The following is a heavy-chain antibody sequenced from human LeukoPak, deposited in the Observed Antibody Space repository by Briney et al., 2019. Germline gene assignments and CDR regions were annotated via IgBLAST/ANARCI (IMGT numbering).Heavy chain of an antibody. J-gene: IGHJ1*01. CDR3: ARGVFGELEKLMFQH. CDR1: GYTFTNYY. CDR2: INPSGGSS. Sequence: ASVKVSCKASGYTFTNYYMHWVRQAPGQGLEWMGIINPSGGSSSYPQKFQDRVTMTRDTSTSTVYMELSSLKSDDTAIYYCARGVFGELEKLMFQHWGQGTLVTVSS. V-gene: IGHV1-46*01. D-gene: IGHD3-10*02.